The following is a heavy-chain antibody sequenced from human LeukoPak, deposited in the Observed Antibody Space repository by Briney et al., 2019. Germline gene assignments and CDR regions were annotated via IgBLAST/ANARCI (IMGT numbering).Heavy chain of an antibody. CDR1: GFTFSSYA. J-gene: IGHJ4*02. V-gene: IGHV3-23*01. CDR3: AKVGISSGWYRSPVDY. D-gene: IGHD6-19*01. Sequence: GGSLRLSCAASGFTFSSYAMSWVRQAPGKGLEWVSAISGSGGSTYYADPVKGRFTISRDNSKNTLYLQMNSLRAEDTAVYYCAKVGISSGWYRSPVDYWGQGTLVTVSS. CDR2: ISGSGGST.